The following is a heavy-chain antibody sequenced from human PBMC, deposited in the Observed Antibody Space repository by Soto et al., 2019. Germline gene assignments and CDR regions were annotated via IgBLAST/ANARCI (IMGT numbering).Heavy chain of an antibody. V-gene: IGHV4-39*01. D-gene: IGHD2-21*02. CDR3: ARVSALRYCGGDCYRHFDY. J-gene: IGHJ4*02. Sequence: SETLSLTCIVSNGSISSRSSYWGWIRQTPGKGLEWIGSIYYIGNTYYNPSLKSRVTISIDTSKTQFSLKMNSVTAADTAVYYCARVSALRYCGGDCYRHFDYWGQGTLVTVSS. CDR2: IYYIGNT. CDR1: NGSISSRSSY.